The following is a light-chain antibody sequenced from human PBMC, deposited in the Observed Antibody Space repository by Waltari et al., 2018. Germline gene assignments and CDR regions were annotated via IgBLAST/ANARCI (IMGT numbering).Light chain of an antibody. CDR2: GAF. J-gene: IGKJ1*01. V-gene: IGKV3-15*01. CDR1: QSVSSN. Sequence: EIVMTQSPATLSVSPGERATLPCRASQSVSSNLAWYQQKPGQAPRLLIYGAFTRATGIPARFSGSGSGTEFTLTISSMQSEDFAIYYCQQYNNWPLTFGQGTKVEIK. CDR3: QQYNNWPLT.